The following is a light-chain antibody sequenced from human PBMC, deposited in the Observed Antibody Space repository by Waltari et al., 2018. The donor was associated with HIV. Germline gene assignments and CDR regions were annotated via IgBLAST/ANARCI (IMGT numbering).Light chain of an antibody. CDR2: LNSDGSH. CDR1: SGPRNYD. V-gene: IGLV4-69*01. Sequence: QLVLTQSPSASASLGASVKFTCTLSSGPRNYDIPWHQQQPEKGPRYLMKLNSDGSHSKGDGIPDRFSGSSSGAERYLTISSLQSEDEADYYCQTWDTGIRVFGGGTKLTVL. CDR3: QTWDTGIRV. J-gene: IGLJ3*02.